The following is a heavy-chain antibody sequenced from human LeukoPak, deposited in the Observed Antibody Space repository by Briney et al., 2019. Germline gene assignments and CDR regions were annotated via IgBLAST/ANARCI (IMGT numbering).Heavy chain of an antibody. J-gene: IGHJ4*02. V-gene: IGHV3-53*01. CDR3: ARDMIRGVVNN. Sequence: GGSLRLSCAVSGFTVSGNYMSWVRQAPGKGLEWVSLIYSGGTTYYADSVKGRFTISRDNAKNRLYMQMNSLRVEDTAVYYCARDMIRGVVNNWGQGALVTVSS. D-gene: IGHD3-10*01. CDR1: GFTVSGNY. CDR2: IYSGGTT.